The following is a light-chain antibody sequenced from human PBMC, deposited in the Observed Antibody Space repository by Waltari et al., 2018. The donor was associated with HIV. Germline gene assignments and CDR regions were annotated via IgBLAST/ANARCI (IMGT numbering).Light chain of an antibody. Sequence: DIVMTQSPDSLVVSLGERATINCKSSQSVLYRSNNRNYLAWYQQKPGQPPKLLIYWASTRESGVPEPFSGRGSGTDFTLTISSLQAEDVAVYYCQQYYSTPWTFGQGTKVEIK. CDR2: WAS. V-gene: IGKV4-1*01. CDR3: QQYYSTPWT. CDR1: QSVLYRSNNRNY. J-gene: IGKJ1*01.